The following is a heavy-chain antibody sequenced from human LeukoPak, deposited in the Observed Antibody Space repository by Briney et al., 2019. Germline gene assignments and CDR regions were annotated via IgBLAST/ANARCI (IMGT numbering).Heavy chain of an antibody. CDR3: ARDRTDAFDI. CDR2: IYYSGST. CDR1: GGSISSYY. V-gene: IGHV4-59*01. J-gene: IGHJ3*02. D-gene: IGHD1-1*01. Sequence: SETLSLTCTVSGGSISSYYWSWIRQPPGKGLEWIGYIYYSGSTNYNPSLKSRVTISVDTSKNQFSLKLSSVTAADTAVYYCARDRTDAFDIWGQGTMVTVSS.